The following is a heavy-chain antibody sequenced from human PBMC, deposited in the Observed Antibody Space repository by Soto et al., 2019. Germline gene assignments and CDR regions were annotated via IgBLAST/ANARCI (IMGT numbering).Heavy chain of an antibody. J-gene: IGHJ5*02. D-gene: IGHD2-15*01. CDR1: GGSINTGGYY. CDR3: ARRLDDTPETFFNWFDP. Sequence: QVQLQESGPGLVKPSQTLSLTCTVSGGSINTGGYYWGWIRHLPGEGLEWIGHIFYTGTAYYNPSLRSRVTVSIDTYANQFSLHMYSVTAADTAMYYCARRLDDTPETFFNWFDPWGQGILVTVSS. V-gene: IGHV4-31*03. CDR2: IFYTGTA.